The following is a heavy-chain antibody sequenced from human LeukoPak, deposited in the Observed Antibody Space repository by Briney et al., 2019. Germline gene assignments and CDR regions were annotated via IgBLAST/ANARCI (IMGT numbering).Heavy chain of an antibody. Sequence: PGGSLRLSCAASGFTFSSYSMNWVRQAPGKGLEWVSSISSSSSYIYYADSVKGRFTISRDNAKNSLYLQMNSLRAEDTAVYYCASNIVGATWVDYWGQGTLVIVSS. CDR3: ASNIVGATWVDY. CDR2: ISSSSSYI. V-gene: IGHV3-21*01. CDR1: GFTFSSYS. D-gene: IGHD1-26*01. J-gene: IGHJ4*02.